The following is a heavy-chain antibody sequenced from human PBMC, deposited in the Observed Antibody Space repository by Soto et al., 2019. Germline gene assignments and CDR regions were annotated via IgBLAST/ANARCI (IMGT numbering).Heavy chain of an antibody. Sequence: QVQLQQWGAGLLKPSETLSLTCAAYGGSFSGYYWSWIRQPPRKGLESIGEINHSGTTNYNPSLKSRVTISVDTSKNQFSLKLSSVTAADTAVYYCARDPYGGILPLDYWGQGTLVTVSS. CDR2: INHSGTT. D-gene: IGHD2-15*01. V-gene: IGHV4-34*01. CDR3: ARDPYGGILPLDY. J-gene: IGHJ4*02. CDR1: GGSFSGYY.